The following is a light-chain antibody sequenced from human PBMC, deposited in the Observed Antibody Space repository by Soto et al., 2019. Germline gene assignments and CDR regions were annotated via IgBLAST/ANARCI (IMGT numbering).Light chain of an antibody. CDR1: KSVRNN. J-gene: IGKJ4*01. CDR3: QQYNNWPPLT. V-gene: IGKV3-15*01. Sequence: EIVMTQSPATLSVSPGERAILSCRASKSVRNNLAWYQQKPGQAPRLLIYGASTRATGIPARFSGSGSVTEFTLSISSLQSADCAIYYCQQYNNWPPLTFGGGTKVEIK. CDR2: GAS.